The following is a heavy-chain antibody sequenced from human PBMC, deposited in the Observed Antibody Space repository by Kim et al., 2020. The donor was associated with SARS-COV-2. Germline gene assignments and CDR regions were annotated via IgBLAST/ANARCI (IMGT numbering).Heavy chain of an antibody. V-gene: IGHV4-59*01. Sequence: SETLSLTCTVSGGSISSYYWSWIRQPPGKGLEWIGYIYYSGSTNYNPSLKSRVSITVDTSKNQFPRKLSSVTAADTTVYYCARAVYYDILTGYLDHQIYGMDVWGQGATVTASS. D-gene: IGHD3-9*01. CDR3: ARAVYYDILTGYLDHQIYGMDV. CDR1: GGSISSYY. CDR2: IYYSGST. J-gene: IGHJ6*02.